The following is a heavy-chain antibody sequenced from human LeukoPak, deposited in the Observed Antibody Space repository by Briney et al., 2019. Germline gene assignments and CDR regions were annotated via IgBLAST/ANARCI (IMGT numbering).Heavy chain of an antibody. CDR2: IIPIFGTA. CDR3: ARDILPGFDY. D-gene: IGHD1-14*01. V-gene: IGHV1-69*05. Sequence: ASVKVSCKASVGTFSSYAISWVRQAPGQGLEWMGRIIPIFGTANYAQKFQGRVTITTDESTSTAYMELSSLRSEDTAVYYCARDILPGFDYWGQGTLVTVSS. J-gene: IGHJ4*02. CDR1: VGTFSSYA.